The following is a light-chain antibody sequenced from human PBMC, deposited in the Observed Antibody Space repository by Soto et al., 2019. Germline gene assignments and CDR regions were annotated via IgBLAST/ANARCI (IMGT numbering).Light chain of an antibody. CDR3: QQYKSWPIT. J-gene: IGKJ5*01. CDR2: GAS. V-gene: IGKV3-15*01. CDR1: QSVIIE. Sequence: EIVMTQSPATLSVSPGERATLSCRASQSVIIELAWYQQKPGQAPRLLMYGASTRATGIPARFSGSGSGTEFTLTISGLQSADFAIYLCQQYKSWPITFGQGTRLEIK.